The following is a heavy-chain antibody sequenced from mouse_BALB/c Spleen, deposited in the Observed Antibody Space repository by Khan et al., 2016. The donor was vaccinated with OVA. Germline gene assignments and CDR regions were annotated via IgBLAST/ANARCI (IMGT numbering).Heavy chain of an antibody. V-gene: IGHV5-17*02. CDR3: ARKGTSVVATWDWYFDV. J-gene: IGHJ1*01. CDR2: ISSGSGTI. CDR1: GFTFGSFG. Sequence: EVELVESGGGLVQPGGSRKLSCAASGFTFGSFGMHWVRQAPEKGLEWVAYISSGSGTIYYADTMKGRFTISRDNPKNTLLLQMTSLRSEDTAMYDCARKGTSVVATWDWYFDVWGAGTTVTVSS. D-gene: IGHD1-1*01.